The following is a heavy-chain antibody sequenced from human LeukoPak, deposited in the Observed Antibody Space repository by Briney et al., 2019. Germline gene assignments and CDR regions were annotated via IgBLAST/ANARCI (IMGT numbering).Heavy chain of an antibody. CDR2: IYYSGST. V-gene: IGHV4-39*07. Sequence: SETLSLTCTVSGGSISSSSYYWGWIRQPPRKGLEWIGSIYYSGSTNYNPSLKSRVTISVDTSKNQFSLKLSSVTAVDTAVYYCARDNDISRGFYYAMDVWGQGTTVIVSS. J-gene: IGHJ6*02. CDR3: ARDNDISRGFYYAMDV. CDR1: GGSISSSSYY. D-gene: IGHD3-9*01.